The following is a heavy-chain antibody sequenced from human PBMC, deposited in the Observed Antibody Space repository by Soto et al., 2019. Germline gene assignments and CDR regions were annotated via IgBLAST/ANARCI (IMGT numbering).Heavy chain of an antibody. V-gene: IGHV3-23*01. CDR1: GFTFSTYG. CDR2: ISGGGGDT. D-gene: IGHD6-19*01. J-gene: IGHJ6*02. CDR3: AKTQQWGLPLSGGMDV. Sequence: EVQLLESGGGLVQPRGSLRLSCAASGFTFSTYGMNWVRQAPGKGLEWVSVISGGGGDTYYAGSVKGRFTISRDNSKNTLYLEMNSLRAEDTSVYYCAKTQQWGLPLSGGMDVWGQGTTVTVSS.